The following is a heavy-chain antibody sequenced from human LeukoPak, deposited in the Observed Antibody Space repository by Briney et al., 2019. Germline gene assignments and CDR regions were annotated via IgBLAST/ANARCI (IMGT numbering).Heavy chain of an antibody. D-gene: IGHD3-22*01. V-gene: IGHV3-30*18. CDR1: GFTFTSFG. CDR3: AKDYDSSGWAAFDI. J-gene: IGHJ3*02. Sequence: PGRSLRLSCAASGFTFTSFGMHWVRQAPGKGLEWVAVIPYDGSNKYFADSVKGRFTISRDNSKNTLYLQMNSLRAEDTAVYYCAKDYDSSGWAAFDIWGQGTMVTVSS. CDR2: IPYDGSNK.